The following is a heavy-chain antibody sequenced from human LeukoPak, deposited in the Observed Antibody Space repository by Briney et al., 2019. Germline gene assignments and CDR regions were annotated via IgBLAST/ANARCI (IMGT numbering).Heavy chain of an antibody. CDR1: GGSISSYY. CDR2: IYYSGST. Sequence: SETLSLTCTVSGGSISSYYWSWIRQPPGKGLEWIGYIYYSGSTNYKPSLKSRVTISIDTSKNQFSLKLNSVTAADTAVYYCARGGYYGSGNDFRYDPWGQGTLVTVSS. D-gene: IGHD3-10*01. V-gene: IGHV4-59*01. J-gene: IGHJ5*02. CDR3: ARGGYYGSGNDFRYDP.